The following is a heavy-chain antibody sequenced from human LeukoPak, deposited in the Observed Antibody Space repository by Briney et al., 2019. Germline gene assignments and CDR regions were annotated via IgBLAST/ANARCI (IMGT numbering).Heavy chain of an antibody. CDR1: GGSISSYY. J-gene: IGHJ4*03. CDR3: ARGVAAAGDDY. V-gene: IGHV4-59*01. CDR2: IYYSGST. D-gene: IGHD6-13*01. Sequence: SETLSLTCTVSGGSISSYYWSWIRQPPGKGLEWIGYIYYSGSTNYNPSLKSRVTISVDTSKNQFSLKLSSVTAADTAVYYCARGVAAAGDDYWGQGTTVTVSS.